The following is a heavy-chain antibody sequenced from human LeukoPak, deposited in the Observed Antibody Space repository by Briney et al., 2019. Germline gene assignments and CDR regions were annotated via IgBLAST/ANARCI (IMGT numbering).Heavy chain of an antibody. CDR3: ARVEKVPAAMWVYYYYYYMDV. Sequence: SETLSLTCAVSGGSISSYYWSWIRQPAGKGLEWIGRIYTSGSTNYNPSLKSRVTMSVDTSKNQFSLKLSSVTAADTAVYYCARVEKVPAAMWVYYYYYYMDVWGKGTTVTVSS. J-gene: IGHJ6*03. CDR1: GGSISSYY. D-gene: IGHD2-2*01. V-gene: IGHV4-59*10. CDR2: IYTSGST.